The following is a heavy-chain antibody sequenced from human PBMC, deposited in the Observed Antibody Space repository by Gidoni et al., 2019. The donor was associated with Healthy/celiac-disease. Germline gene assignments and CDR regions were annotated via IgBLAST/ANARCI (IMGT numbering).Heavy chain of an antibody. V-gene: IGHV4-34*01. CDR3: ARGLDSGSQWWVYYFDY. J-gene: IGHJ4*02. Sequence: QVQLQQWGAGLLKPSETLSLTCAVYGGSFSGYYWSWIRQPPGKGLEWIGEINHSGSTNYNPSLKSRVTISVDTSKNQFSLKLSSVTAADTAVYYCARGLDSGSQWWVYYFDYWGQGTLVTVSS. D-gene: IGHD1-26*01. CDR1: GGSFSGYY. CDR2: INHSGST.